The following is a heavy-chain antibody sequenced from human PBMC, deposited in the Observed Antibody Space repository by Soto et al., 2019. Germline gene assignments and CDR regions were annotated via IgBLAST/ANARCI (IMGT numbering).Heavy chain of an antibody. V-gene: IGHV4-31*03. Sequence: SETLSLTCTVSGGSISSGGYYWSWIRQHPGKGLEWIGYIYYSGSTYYNPSLKSRVTISVDTSKNQFSLKLSSVTAADTAVYYCARHYDSSGNVDYWGQGTLVTVSS. J-gene: IGHJ4*02. CDR1: GGSISSGGYY. D-gene: IGHD3-22*01. CDR3: ARHYDSSGNVDY. CDR2: IYYSGST.